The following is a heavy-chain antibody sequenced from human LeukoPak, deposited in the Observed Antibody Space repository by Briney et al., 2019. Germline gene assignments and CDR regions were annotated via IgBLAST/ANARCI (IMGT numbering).Heavy chain of an antibody. J-gene: IGHJ4*02. CDR3: ARASSITMIVVAEGFDY. D-gene: IGHD3-22*01. V-gene: IGHV3-7*01. Sequence: GGSLRLSCAASGFTFSSYWMSWVRQAPGKGLEWVANIKQDGSEKYYVDSVKGRFTISRDNSKNTLYLQMNSLRAEDTAVYYCARASSITMIVVAEGFDYWGQGTLVTVSS. CDR2: IKQDGSEK. CDR1: GFTFSSYW.